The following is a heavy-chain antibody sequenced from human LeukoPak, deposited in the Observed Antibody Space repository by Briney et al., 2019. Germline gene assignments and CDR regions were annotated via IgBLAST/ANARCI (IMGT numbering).Heavy chain of an antibody. CDR2: INPYSGDT. V-gene: IGHV1-2*04. CDR3: ARAYCGGDCYSSFDY. Sequence: ASVKVSCKASGYTFSYCYIHWVRQAPGQGLEWMGWINPYSGDTKYAQKFQGWVTMTRDTSISTAYMALNRLRSDDTAVYYCARAYCGGDCYSSFDYWGQGALVTVSS. J-gene: IGHJ4*02. CDR1: GYTFSYCY. D-gene: IGHD2-21*02.